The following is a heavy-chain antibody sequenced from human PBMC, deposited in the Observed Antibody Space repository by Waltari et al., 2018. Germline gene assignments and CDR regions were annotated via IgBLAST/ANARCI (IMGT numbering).Heavy chain of an antibody. CDR1: GGSIRSSNW. CDR2: IYHSGTT. CDR3: ARDKAARGVGGYYYGMDV. Sequence: QVQLQESGPGLVKPAGTLSLTCAVSGGSIRSSNWWSWVRQPPGKGLEWIGEIYHSGTTNYNPSLKSRVTISVDKSKNQFSLKLSSVTAADTAVYYCARDKAARGVGGYYYGMDVWGQGTTVTVSS. J-gene: IGHJ6*02. D-gene: IGHD6-6*01. V-gene: IGHV4-4*02.